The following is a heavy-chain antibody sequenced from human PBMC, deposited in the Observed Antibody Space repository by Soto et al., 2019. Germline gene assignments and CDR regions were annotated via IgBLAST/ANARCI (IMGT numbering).Heavy chain of an antibody. CDR2: ISGSGGST. CDR1: GFTFSSYA. CDR3: AKDRSGWYRGGFDY. J-gene: IGHJ4*02. Sequence: GESLKISCAASGFTFSSYAMSWVRQAPGKGLEWVSAISGSGGSTYYADSVKGRFTISRDNSKNTLYLQMNSLRAEDTAVYYCAKDRSGWYRGGFDYWGQGTLVTVSS. D-gene: IGHD6-19*01. V-gene: IGHV3-23*01.